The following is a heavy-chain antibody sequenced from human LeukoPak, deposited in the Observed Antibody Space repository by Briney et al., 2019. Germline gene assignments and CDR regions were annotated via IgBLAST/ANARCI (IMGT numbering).Heavy chain of an antibody. CDR3: ARAIDYYYYMDV. CDR1: GYTFTSYD. D-gene: IGHD2/OR15-2a*01. CDR2: MNPNSGNT. Sequence: ASVKVSCKASGYTFTSYDINWVRQATGQGLEWMGWMNPNSGNTGYAQKFQGRVTITRNPSISTAYMELSSLRSEDTAVYYCARAIDYYYYMDVWGKGTTVTVSS. V-gene: IGHV1-8*03. J-gene: IGHJ6*03.